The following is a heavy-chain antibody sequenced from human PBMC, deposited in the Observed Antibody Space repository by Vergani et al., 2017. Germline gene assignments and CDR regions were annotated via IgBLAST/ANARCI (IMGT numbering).Heavy chain of an antibody. V-gene: IGHV3-23*01. Sequence: EVQLLESGGGLVQPGGSLRLSCAASGFTFSSYAMSWVRQAPGKGLEWVSAISGSGGSTYYADSVKGRFTISRDNYKNTLYLQMNSLRAEDTSVYYCAKYPSYYYDSSGYYSGAYFDYWGQGTLVTVSS. D-gene: IGHD3-22*01. CDR2: ISGSGGST. J-gene: IGHJ4*02. CDR1: GFTFSSYA. CDR3: AKYPSYYYDSSGYYSGAYFDY.